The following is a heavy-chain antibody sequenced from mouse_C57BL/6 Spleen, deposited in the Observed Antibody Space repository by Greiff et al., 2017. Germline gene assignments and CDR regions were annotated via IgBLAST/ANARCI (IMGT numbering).Heavy chain of an antibody. CDR1: GFTFSSSA. Sequence: EVKLVESGGGLVKPGGSLKLSCAASGFTFSSSAMSWVRQTPEKRLEWVATISDGGSYTYYPDNVQGRFTISRDNAKNNLYLQMSHLKSEDTAMYYCARGYGSSYFDYWGQGTTLTVSS. V-gene: IGHV5-4*03. D-gene: IGHD1-1*01. CDR3: ARGYGSSYFDY. CDR2: ISDGGSYT. J-gene: IGHJ2*01.